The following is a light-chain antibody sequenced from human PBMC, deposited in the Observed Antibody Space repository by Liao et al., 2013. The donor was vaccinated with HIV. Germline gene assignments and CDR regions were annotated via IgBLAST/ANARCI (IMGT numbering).Light chain of an antibody. CDR1: ALSKQY. Sequence: SYELTQPPSVSVSPGQTARITCSGDALSKQYVHWYQQKPGQAPVLVIYYDSDRPSGIPERFSGSNSGHTATLTISRVEAGDEADYYCQVWDRSSDEGVFGGGTKVTVL. V-gene: IGLV3-21*01. CDR3: QVWDRSSDEGV. CDR2: YDS. J-gene: IGLJ2*01.